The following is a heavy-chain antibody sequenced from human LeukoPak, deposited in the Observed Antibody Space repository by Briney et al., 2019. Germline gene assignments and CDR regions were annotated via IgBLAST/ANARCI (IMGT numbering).Heavy chain of an antibody. CDR1: GGTFSSYA. CDR2: IIPIFGTA. V-gene: IGHV1-69*13. CDR3: ARDPSFGDYFVYFDY. D-gene: IGHD4-17*01. J-gene: IGHJ4*02. Sequence: ASVKVSCKASGGTFSSYAISWVRQAPGQGLEWMGGIIPIFGTANYAQKFQGRVTITADESTSTAYMELSSLRSEDTAAYYCARDPSFGDYFVYFDYWGQGTLVTVSS.